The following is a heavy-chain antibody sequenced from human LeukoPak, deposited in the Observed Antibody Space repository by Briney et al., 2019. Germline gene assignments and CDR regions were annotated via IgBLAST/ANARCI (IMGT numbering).Heavy chain of an antibody. D-gene: IGHD3-9*01. Sequence: SETLSLTCTVSGGSITRSYWSWVRQPSGKGLEWIGCIHSSGTTNYNPSLESRVTLSLDTSENQFSLKVSSVTAAETAVYYCARHLTVTGYGNDAFDIWGQGTMVAVSS. CDR2: IHSSGTT. CDR3: ARHLTVTGYGNDAFDI. V-gene: IGHV4-59*08. J-gene: IGHJ3*02. CDR1: GGSITRSY.